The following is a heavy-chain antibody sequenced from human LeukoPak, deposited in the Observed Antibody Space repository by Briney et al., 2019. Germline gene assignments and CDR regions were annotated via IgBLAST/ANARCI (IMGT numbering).Heavy chain of an antibody. CDR2: ISWNSGSI. V-gene: IGHV3-9*01. CDR1: GFTFDDYA. J-gene: IGHJ4*02. D-gene: IGHD7-27*01. CDR3: AKDAGANWGSEYYFDY. Sequence: QPGGSLRLSCAASGFTFDDYAMHWVRQAPGKGLEWVSSISWNSGSIGYADSVKGRFTISRDNAKNSLYLQMNSLRAEDTALYYCAKDAGANWGSEYYFDYWGQGTLVTVSS.